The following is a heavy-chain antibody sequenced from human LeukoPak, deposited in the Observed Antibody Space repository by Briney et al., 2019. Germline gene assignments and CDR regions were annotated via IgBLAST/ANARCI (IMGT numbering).Heavy chain of an antibody. Sequence: PPETLSLTCTVSGGSLSISSYYWGWIRQPPGKGLEWIGSIYYSGSTYYNPSLKSRVTISVDTTKTRFSLKLSSVTAADTAVYYCARFRPAARPDYWGQGTLVTVSS. D-gene: IGHD6-6*01. V-gene: IGHV4-39*01. CDR2: IYYSGST. CDR1: GGSLSISSYY. CDR3: ARFRPAARPDY. J-gene: IGHJ4*02.